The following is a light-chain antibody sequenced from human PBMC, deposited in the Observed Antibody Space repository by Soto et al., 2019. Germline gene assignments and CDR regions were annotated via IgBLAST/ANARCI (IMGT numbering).Light chain of an antibody. CDR3: DAWDVSLGPVV. CDR1: SSNVGSNY. CDR2: KND. V-gene: IGLV1-47*01. Sequence: QSVLTQPPAASGTPGQEVTISCSGSSSNVGSNYVYWYQQLPGTAPKLLIYKNDQRPSGVPYRFSASKSGTSASLAISGLRSEDEADYFCDAWDVSLGPVVFGGGTKLTVL. J-gene: IGLJ2*01.